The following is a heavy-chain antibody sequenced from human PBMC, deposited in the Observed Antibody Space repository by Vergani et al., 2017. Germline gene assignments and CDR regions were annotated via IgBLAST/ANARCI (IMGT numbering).Heavy chain of an antibody. Sequence: QVQLVESGGGVVQPGESLRLSCAASGFPFSTYGMHWVRQAPGKGLEWLAYIGKDGINTRYRDAVKGRFTVSRDNSKDILYLQMDSLRSEDTALYYCAKYLRDSTDGLPDSWGPGTLVIVSS. CDR3: AKYLRDSTDGLPDS. V-gene: IGHV3-30*02. CDR2: IGKDGINT. CDR1: GFPFSTYG. D-gene: IGHD2-21*02. J-gene: IGHJ4*02.